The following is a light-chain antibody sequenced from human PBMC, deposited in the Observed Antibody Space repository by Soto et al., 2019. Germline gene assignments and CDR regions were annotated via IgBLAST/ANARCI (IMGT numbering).Light chain of an antibody. V-gene: IGKV1-27*01. Sequence: DIQMTQSPSSLSASVGDRVTITCRASQGISSYLAWYRQKPGKVPEVLIYSASALQSGVPSRFSGSGSGTDFTLTISSLQPEDVATYYCQHYGSAPLAFGGGTKVEIK. CDR3: QHYGSAPLA. J-gene: IGKJ4*01. CDR1: QGISSY. CDR2: SAS.